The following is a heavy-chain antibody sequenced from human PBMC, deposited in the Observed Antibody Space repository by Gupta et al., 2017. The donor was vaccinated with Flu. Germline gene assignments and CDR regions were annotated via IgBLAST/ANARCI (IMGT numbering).Heavy chain of an antibody. J-gene: IGHJ4*02. CDR2: INWNDDK. Sequence: QITLKESGPTLVKPTQTLTLTCTFSGFSLSTSGVGVGWIRQPPGKALEWLALINWNDDKHYSPSLKDRLTITKNTSEHQVVLTMTNMDPVDTATYFCAHRPASLRFLEYLPPPSFEFWGQGIRVTVSS. CDR3: AHRPASLRFLEYLPPPSFEF. CDR1: GFSLSTSGVG. D-gene: IGHD3-3*01. V-gene: IGHV2-5*01.